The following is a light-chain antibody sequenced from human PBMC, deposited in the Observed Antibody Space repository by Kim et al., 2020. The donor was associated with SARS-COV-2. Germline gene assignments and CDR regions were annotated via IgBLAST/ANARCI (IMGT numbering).Light chain of an antibody. CDR1: QSVGTS. V-gene: IGKV3-11*01. CDR2: DAS. CDR3: QKRDNWPST. Sequence: EAVLTQSPATLSLSPGERATLSCGASQSVGTSLAWYQQKPGQPPRLLIFDASNRATGIPARFSGSGSGTDFTLTISSLEPEDFAVYYCQKRDNWPSTFGPGTKVDIK. J-gene: IGKJ3*01.